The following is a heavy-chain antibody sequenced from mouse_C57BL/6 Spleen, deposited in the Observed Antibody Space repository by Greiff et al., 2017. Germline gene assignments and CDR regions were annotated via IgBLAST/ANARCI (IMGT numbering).Heavy chain of an antibody. Sequence: QVQLKQPGAELVMPGASVKLSCKASGYTFTSYWMHWVKQRPGQGLEWIGEIDPSDSYTNYNQKFKGKSTLTVDKSSSTAYMQLSSLTSEDSAVYYCARKPYGSSYAWFAYWGQGTLVTVSA. CDR1: GYTFTSYW. CDR2: IDPSDSYT. V-gene: IGHV1-69*01. CDR3: ARKPYGSSYAWFAY. J-gene: IGHJ3*01. D-gene: IGHD1-1*01.